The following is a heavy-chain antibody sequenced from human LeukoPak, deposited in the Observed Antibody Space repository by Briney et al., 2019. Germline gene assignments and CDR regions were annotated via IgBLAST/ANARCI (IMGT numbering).Heavy chain of an antibody. CDR3: ARDNGDYYYYGMDV. CDR2: IYSGGST. CDR1: GFTVSSNY. J-gene: IGHJ6*02. V-gene: IGHV3-66*01. Sequence: GGSLRLSCAASGFTVSSNYMSWVRQAPGKGLEWVSVIYSGGSTYYADSVKGRFTISRDNSKNTLYLQMNSLRAEGTAVYYCARDNGDYYYYGMDVWGQGTTVTVSS. D-gene: IGHD4-17*01.